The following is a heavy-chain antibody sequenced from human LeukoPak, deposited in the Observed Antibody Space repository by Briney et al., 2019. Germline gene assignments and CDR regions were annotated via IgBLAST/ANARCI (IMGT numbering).Heavy chain of an antibody. J-gene: IGHJ5*02. D-gene: IGHD1-26*01. CDR2: ISAYNGNT. Sequence: ASVKVSCEASGYTFTSYGISWVRQAPGQGLEWMGWISAYNGNTNYAQKLQGRVTMTTDTSTSTAYMELRSLRPDDTAVYYCARDRSGSYYDWFDPWGQGTLVTVSS. V-gene: IGHV1-18*01. CDR3: ARDRSGSYYDWFDP. CDR1: GYTFTSYG.